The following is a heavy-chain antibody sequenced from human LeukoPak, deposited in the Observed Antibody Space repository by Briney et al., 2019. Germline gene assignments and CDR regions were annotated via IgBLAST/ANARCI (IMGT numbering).Heavy chain of an antibody. CDR2: SYHSGST. CDR1: GYCIGSGYY. Sequence: PSETLSVTCAVSGYCIGSGYYCGWFRQPPWKGLERVGSSYHSGSTSHNPSLKSRVTMPLDTSKNQFSLKLSSVTAADTAVYYCARHRLYDSTGYYYDFDYWGQGTLVTVPS. D-gene: IGHD3-22*01. J-gene: IGHJ4*02. V-gene: IGHV4-38-2*01. CDR3: ARHRLYDSTGYYYDFDY.